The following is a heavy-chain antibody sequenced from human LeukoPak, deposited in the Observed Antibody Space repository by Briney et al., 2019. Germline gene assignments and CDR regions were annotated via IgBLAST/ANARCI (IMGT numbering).Heavy chain of an antibody. CDR2: IRYDGSNK. CDR3: AKRGQWLVQAFDY. V-gene: IGHV3-30*02. D-gene: IGHD6-19*01. J-gene: IGHJ4*02. CDR1: AFTFSSYG. Sequence: AGGSLRLSCAASAFTFSSYGMHWVRQAPAKGLEWVAFIRYDGSNKYYADSVKGRFTISRDNSKNTLYLQMNSLRAEDTAVYYCAKRGQWLVQAFDYWGQGTLVTVSS.